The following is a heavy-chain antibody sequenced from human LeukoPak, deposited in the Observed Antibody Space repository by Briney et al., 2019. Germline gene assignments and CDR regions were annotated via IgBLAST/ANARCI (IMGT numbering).Heavy chain of an antibody. J-gene: IGHJ6*03. CDR1: GFTFSSYA. CDR3: AKGRYCSGGSCYSSLGDYYYYMDV. D-gene: IGHD2-15*01. V-gene: IGHV3-23*01. CDR2: ISGRGGST. Sequence: GGSLRLSCAASGFTFSSYAMSWVRQAPGKGLEWVSGISGRGGSTYYADSVKGRFTISRDNSKNTLYLQMNSLRAEDTAVYYCAKGRYCSGGSCYSSLGDYYYYMDVWGKGTTVTVSS.